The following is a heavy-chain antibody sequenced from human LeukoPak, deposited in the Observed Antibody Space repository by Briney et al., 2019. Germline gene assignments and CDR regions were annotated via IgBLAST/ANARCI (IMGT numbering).Heavy chain of an antibody. CDR3: AKEGGYFDWPFTFDY. J-gene: IGHJ4*02. CDR1: GFTFSNAW. Sequence: GGSLRLSCAASGFTFSNAWMSWVRQAPGKGLEWVGRIKSKTDGGTTDYAAPVKGRFTISRDDSKNTLYLQMNSLRAEDTAVYYCAKEGGYFDWPFTFDYWGQGTLVTVSS. V-gene: IGHV3-15*01. CDR2: IKSKTDGGTT. D-gene: IGHD3-9*01.